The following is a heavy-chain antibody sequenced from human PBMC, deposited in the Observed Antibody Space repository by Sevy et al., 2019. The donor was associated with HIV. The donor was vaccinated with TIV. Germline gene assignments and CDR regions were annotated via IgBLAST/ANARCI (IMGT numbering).Heavy chain of an antibody. CDR1: GFTFSSYA. CDR2: ISYDGSNK. J-gene: IGHJ6*02. CDR3: ARDLGDFWGGYYPVYYYYYGMDV. D-gene: IGHD3-3*01. V-gene: IGHV3-30-3*01. Sequence: GGSLRLSCAASGFTFSSYAMHWVRQAPGKGLEWVAVISYDGSNKYYADSVKGRFTISRDNSKNTLYLQMNSLRAEDTAVYYCARDLGDFWGGYYPVYYYYYGMDVWGQGTTVTVSS.